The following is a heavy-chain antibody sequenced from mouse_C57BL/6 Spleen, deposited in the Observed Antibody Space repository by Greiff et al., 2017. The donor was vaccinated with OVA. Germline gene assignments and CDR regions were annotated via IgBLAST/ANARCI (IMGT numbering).Heavy chain of an antibody. Sequence: VQLQQPGAELVMPGASVKLSCKASGYTFTSYWMHWVKQRPGQGLEWIGEIDPSDSYTNYNQKFKGKSTLTVDKSSSTAYMQLSSLTSEDSAVYYGARNPDYDSSRVYYAMDYWGQGTSVTVSS. CDR1: GYTFTSYW. D-gene: IGHD1-1*01. CDR3: ARNPDYDSSRVYYAMDY. CDR2: IDPSDSYT. J-gene: IGHJ4*01. V-gene: IGHV1-69*01.